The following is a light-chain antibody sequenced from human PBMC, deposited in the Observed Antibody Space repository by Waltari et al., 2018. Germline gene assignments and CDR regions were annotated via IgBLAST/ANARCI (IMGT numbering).Light chain of an antibody. J-gene: IGLJ3*02. Sequence: SFELRQPSSVSVSPGQTAKITCSGDVLVKKSGRWIQQKPGQAPVLVIFRDSERPPGIPERFSGSSSGTTVTLTITGVQVEDEADYYCYSAADNSRVFGGGTKLTVL. V-gene: IGLV3-27*01. CDR1: VLVKKS. CDR3: YSAADNSRV. CDR2: RDS.